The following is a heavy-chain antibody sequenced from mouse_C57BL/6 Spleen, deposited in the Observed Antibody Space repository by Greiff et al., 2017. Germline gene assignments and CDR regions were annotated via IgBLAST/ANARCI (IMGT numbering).Heavy chain of an antibody. J-gene: IGHJ2*01. V-gene: IGHV5-4*01. CDR2: ISDGGSYT. CDR3: ARDELYSNFLDY. CDR1: GFTFSSYA. Sequence: EVQRVESGGGLVKPGGSLKLSCAASGFTFSSYAMSWVRQTPEKRLEWVATISDGGSYTYYPDNVKGRFTISRDNAKNNLYLQMSHLKSEDTAMYYCARDELYSNFLDYWGQGTTLTVSS. D-gene: IGHD2-5*01.